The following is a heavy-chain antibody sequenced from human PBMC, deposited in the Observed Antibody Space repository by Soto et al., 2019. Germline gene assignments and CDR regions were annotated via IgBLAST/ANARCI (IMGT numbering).Heavy chain of an antibody. CDR3: ARSAGWYAVHS. Sequence: QVQLQESGPGLVKPSGTLSLTCAVSGDSVSSPSYWCWVRQPPGKGLEWIGEVFHTGTPSYNPSLRSRVTISMDKSINQFSLVLSSVTAADTAVYYCARSAGWYAVHSWGPGTLVIVSS. V-gene: IGHV4-4*02. D-gene: IGHD6-19*01. J-gene: IGHJ4*02. CDR1: GDSVSSPSY. CDR2: VFHTGTP.